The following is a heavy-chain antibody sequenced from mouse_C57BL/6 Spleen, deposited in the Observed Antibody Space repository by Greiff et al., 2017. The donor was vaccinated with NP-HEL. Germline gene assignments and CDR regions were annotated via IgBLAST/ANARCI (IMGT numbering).Heavy chain of an antibody. D-gene: IGHD3-2*01. CDR3: AKIDRWFAY. Sequence: QVQLEQSGAELARPGASVKLSCKASGYTFTSYGISWVKQRTGQGLEWIGEIYPRSGNTYYNEKFKGKATLTADKSSSTAYMELRSLTSEDSAVYFCAKIDRWFAYWGQGTLVTVSA. CDR1: GYTFTSYG. CDR2: IYPRSGNT. V-gene: IGHV1-81*01. J-gene: IGHJ3*01.